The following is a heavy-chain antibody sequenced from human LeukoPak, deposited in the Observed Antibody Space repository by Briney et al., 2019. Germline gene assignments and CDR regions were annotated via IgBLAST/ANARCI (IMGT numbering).Heavy chain of an antibody. V-gene: IGHV1-69*04. CDR1: GGTFSSYA. D-gene: IGHD1-26*01. Sequence: SVKVSCKASGGTFSSYAISWVRQAPGQGLEWMGRIIPILGIANYAQKFQGRVTITADKSTSTAYMELSSLRSEDTAVYYCARDSENGSYFDYWGQGTLVTVSS. CDR3: ARDSENGSYFDY. CDR2: IIPILGIA. J-gene: IGHJ4*02.